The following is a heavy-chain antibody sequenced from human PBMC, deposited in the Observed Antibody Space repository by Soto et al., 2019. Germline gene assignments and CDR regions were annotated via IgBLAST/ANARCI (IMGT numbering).Heavy chain of an antibody. J-gene: IGHJ4*02. D-gene: IGHD6-19*01. CDR1: GFTFSSYA. Sequence: EVQLLESGGGVVQPGGSLRLSCAASGFTFSSYAMNWVRQAPGKGLEWVSVISGSGDSTYYADSVKGRFTISRDNSKNTLYLQMNHLRAENTAVYYCARRSSGWAFDYWGQGTLVTVSS. CDR2: ISGSGDST. V-gene: IGHV3-23*01. CDR3: ARRSSGWAFDY.